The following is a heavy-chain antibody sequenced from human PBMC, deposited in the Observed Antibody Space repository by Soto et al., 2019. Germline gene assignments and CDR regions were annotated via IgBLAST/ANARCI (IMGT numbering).Heavy chain of an antibody. CDR2: IYSGGST. V-gene: IGHV3-53*01. J-gene: IGHJ4*02. CDR3: ARGGYSYAFNFDY. CDR1: GFTVSSNY. D-gene: IGHD5-18*01. Sequence: GGSLRLSCAASGFTVSSNYMSWVRQAPGKGLEWVSVIYSGGSTYYADSVKGRFTISRDNSKNTLYLQMNSLRAEDTAVYYCARGGYSYAFNFDYWGRGTLVTVSS.